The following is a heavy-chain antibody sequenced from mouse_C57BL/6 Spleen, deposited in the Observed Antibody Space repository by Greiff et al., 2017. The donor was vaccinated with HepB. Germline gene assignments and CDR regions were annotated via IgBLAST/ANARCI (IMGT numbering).Heavy chain of an antibody. Sequence: LVESGAELARPGASVKMSCKASGYTFTSYTMHWVKQRPGQGLEWIGYINPSSGYTKYNQKFKDKATLTADKSSSTAYMQLSSLTSEDSAVYYCARSELGDYWGQGTTLTVSS. CDR3: ARSELGDY. V-gene: IGHV1-4*01. CDR2: INPSSGYT. CDR1: GYTFTSYT. J-gene: IGHJ2*01. D-gene: IGHD4-1*01.